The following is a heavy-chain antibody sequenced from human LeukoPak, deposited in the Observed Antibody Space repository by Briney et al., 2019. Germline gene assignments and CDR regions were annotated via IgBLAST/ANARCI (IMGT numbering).Heavy chain of an antibody. Sequence: GGSLRLSCAASGFTFRSYDMHWVRQAPGKGLEWVALISYDGSNKDYTDSVQGRFTISRDNSKNTLYLQMNSLRAEDTAVYYCAKTAQGHYGDNYGSFDYWGQGTLVTVSS. D-gene: IGHD4-17*01. CDR1: GFTFRSYD. V-gene: IGHV3-30*18. CDR2: ISYDGSNK. J-gene: IGHJ4*02. CDR3: AKTAQGHYGDNYGSFDY.